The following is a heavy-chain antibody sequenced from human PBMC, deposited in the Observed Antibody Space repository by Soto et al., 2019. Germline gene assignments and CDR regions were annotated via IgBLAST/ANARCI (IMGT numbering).Heavy chain of an antibody. CDR1: GFTFSSYG. CDR3: ARVGAVADPFTTYFDY. V-gene: IGHV3-33*01. J-gene: IGHJ4*02. CDR2: IWYDGSNK. D-gene: IGHD6-19*01. Sequence: PGGSLRLSCAASGFTFSSYGMHWVRQAPGKGLEWVAVIWYDGSNKYYADSVKGRFTISRDNSKNTLYLQMNSLRAEDTAVYYCARVGAVADPFTTYFDYWGQGTLVTVSS.